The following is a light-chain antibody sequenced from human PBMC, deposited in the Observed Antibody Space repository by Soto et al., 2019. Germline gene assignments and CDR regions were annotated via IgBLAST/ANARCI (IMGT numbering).Light chain of an antibody. CDR2: WAS. J-gene: IGKJ4*01. Sequence: DIVMTQSPDSLAVSLCRRATMNCKSGQSLLYNSNNKNYLAWYQQKPGQPPKVLIFWASTRESGVPDRFSGSGSGTDFTLTISSLQAEDVAVYYCQQYYGTSPLTFGGGTKVDIK. CDR3: QQYYGTSPLT. CDR1: QSLLYNSNNKNY. V-gene: IGKV4-1*01.